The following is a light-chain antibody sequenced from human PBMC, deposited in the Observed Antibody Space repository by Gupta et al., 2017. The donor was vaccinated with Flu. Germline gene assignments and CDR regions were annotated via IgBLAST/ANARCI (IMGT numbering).Light chain of an antibody. CDR1: QIIKSY. Sequence: ATLFLSPGESATRSCRAKQIIKSYVVWWKQRPTQAPRLLIYGASNRDTGISARFGGCGCGKHLALTSSSREEEDFACYYYQHQSNCPSITFGQGTQVEIK. V-gene: IGKV3-11*01. J-gene: IGKJ5*01. CDR2: GAS. CDR3: QHQSNCPSIT.